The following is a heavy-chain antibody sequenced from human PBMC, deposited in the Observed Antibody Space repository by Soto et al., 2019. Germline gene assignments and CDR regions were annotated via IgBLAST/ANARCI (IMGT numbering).Heavy chain of an antibody. J-gene: IGHJ4*02. CDR3: ARGYSSWYLYYFDY. V-gene: IGHV4-34*01. CDR2: INHSGST. D-gene: IGHD6-13*01. CDR1: GGPFSGYY. Sequence: SETLSLTCAVYGGPFSGYYWSWIRHPPGKGLEWIEEINHSGSTNYNPSHKSRVTISVDTSKNQFSLKLSSVTAADTAVYYCARGYSSWYLYYFDYWGQGTLDTVSS.